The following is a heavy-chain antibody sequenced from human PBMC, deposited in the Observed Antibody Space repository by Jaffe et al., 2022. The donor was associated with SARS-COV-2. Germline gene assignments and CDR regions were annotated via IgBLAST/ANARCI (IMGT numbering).Heavy chain of an antibody. D-gene: IGHD6-19*01. CDR2: IYYSGST. CDR1: GGSISSSSYY. CDR3: ARRGSSGSNWYFDL. V-gene: IGHV4-39*01. J-gene: IGHJ2*01. Sequence: QLQLQESGPGLVKPSETLSLTCTVSGGSISSSSYYWGWIRQPPGKGLEWIGSIYYSGSTYYNPSLKSRVTISVDTSKNQFSLKLSSVTAADTAVYYCARRGSSGSNWYFDLWGRGTLVTVSS.